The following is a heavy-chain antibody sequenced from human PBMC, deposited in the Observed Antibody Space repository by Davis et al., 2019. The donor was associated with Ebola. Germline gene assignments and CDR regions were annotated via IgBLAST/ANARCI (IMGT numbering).Heavy chain of an antibody. D-gene: IGHD2-2*02. CDR2: INPNSGGT. J-gene: IGHJ5*02. V-gene: IGHV1-2*02. CDR3: ARDRPAAIRSVNWFDP. Sequence: ASVQVSCKASGYTFTGYYMHWVRQAPGQGLEWMGWINPNSGGTNYAQKFQGRVTMTRDTSISTAYMELSRLRSDDTALYYCARDRPAAIRSVNWFDPWGQGTLVTVSS. CDR1: GYTFTGYY.